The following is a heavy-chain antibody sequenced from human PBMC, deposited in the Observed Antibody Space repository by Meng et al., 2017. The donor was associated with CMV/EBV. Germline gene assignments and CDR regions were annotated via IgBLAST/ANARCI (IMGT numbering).Heavy chain of an antibody. J-gene: IGHJ6*02. Sequence: GGSLRLSCAASGFTVSSNYMSWVRQAPGKGLEWVSVIYSGGSTYYADSVKGRFTISRDNSKNTLCLQMNSLRAEDTAVYYCARGEYSSSSSGYYYYYGMDVWGQGTTVTVSS. D-gene: IGHD6-6*01. CDR3: ARGEYSSSSSGYYYYYGMDV. V-gene: IGHV3-53*01. CDR2: IYSGGST. CDR1: GFTVSSNY.